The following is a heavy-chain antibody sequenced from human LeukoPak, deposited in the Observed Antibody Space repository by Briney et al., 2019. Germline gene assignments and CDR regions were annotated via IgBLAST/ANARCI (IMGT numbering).Heavy chain of an antibody. CDR2: SAHDEVGK. CDR1: GFTFSDYA. V-gene: IGHV3-30*18. J-gene: IGHJ4*02. D-gene: IGHD4/OR15-4a*01. CDR3: AKDRGYGEHEPFES. Sequence: PGRSLRLSCVGSGFTFSDYAIHWVRQAPGKGLEWVAVSAHDEVGKQFADSVKGRFTLSRDNSRDSVHLQMNRLRDEDTAVYYCAKDRGYGEHEPFESRGQGSLVTVSS.